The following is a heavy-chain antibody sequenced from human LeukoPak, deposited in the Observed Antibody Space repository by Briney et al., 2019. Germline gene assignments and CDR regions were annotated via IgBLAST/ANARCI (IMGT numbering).Heavy chain of an antibody. Sequence: ASVKVSCKASGYTFTSYSISWLRQAPGQGLEWMGWISAYNGNTNYAQKLQGRVTMTTDTSTSTAYMELRSLRSDDTAVYYCAREPYYYDSGGYIGTNWFDPWGQGTLVTVSS. CDR2: ISAYNGNT. CDR3: AREPYYYDSGGYIGTNWFDP. J-gene: IGHJ5*02. CDR1: GYTFTSYS. V-gene: IGHV1-18*01. D-gene: IGHD3-22*01.